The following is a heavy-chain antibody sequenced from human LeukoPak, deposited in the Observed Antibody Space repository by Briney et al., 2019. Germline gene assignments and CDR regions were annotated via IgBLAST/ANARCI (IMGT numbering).Heavy chain of an antibody. V-gene: IGHV1-18*04. J-gene: IGHJ6*02. CDR2: ISAYNGNT. D-gene: IGHD3-22*01. CDR1: GYTFTSYG. Sequence: GASVKVSCKASGYTFTSYGISWVRQAPGQGLEWMGWISAYNGNTNYAQKLQGRVTMTTDTSTSTAYMELRSLRSDDTAVYYCARLPGGLLYDSSGYYHLTLPPGCMDVWGQGTTVTVSS. CDR3: ARLPGGLLYDSSGYYHLTLPPGCMDV.